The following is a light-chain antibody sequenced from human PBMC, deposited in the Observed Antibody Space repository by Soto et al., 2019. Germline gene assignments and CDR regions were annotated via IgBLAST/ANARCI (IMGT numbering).Light chain of an antibody. Sequence: AIEMTQSPSSLPASIGDRVTITCRASQGIRNDLGWYQQKPGKAPNLLIYAASSLQSGVPSRFSGSGSGTDFTLTISSLQPEDFETYYCLQDDSYPLTFGGGTKVDIK. J-gene: IGKJ4*02. CDR2: AAS. CDR3: LQDDSYPLT. V-gene: IGKV1-6*01. CDR1: QGIRND.